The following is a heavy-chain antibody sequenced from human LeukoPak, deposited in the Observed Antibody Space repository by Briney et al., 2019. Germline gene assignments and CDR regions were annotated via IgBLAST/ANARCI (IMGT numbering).Heavy chain of an antibody. CDR3: RSADYDYVWGNGAFDI. CDR2: IYYSGST. CDR1: GGSISSGGYY. Sequence: SETLSLTCTVSGGSISSGGYYWSWIRQHPGKGLEWIGYIYYSGSTYYNPSLKSRVTISVDTSKNQFSLKLSSVTAADTAVYYCRSADYDYVWGNGAFDIWGQGTMVTVS. V-gene: IGHV4-31*03. J-gene: IGHJ3*02. D-gene: IGHD3-16*01.